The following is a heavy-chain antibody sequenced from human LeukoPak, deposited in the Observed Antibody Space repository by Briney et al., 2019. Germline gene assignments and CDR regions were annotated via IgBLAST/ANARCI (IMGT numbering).Heavy chain of an antibody. CDR1: GGSISSYC. CDR2: IYYSGST. CDR3: ARQQVVPAATPKGYFDY. J-gene: IGHJ4*02. Sequence: SETLSLTCTVSGGSISSYCGSWIRQPPGKGLEWIGYIYYSGSTNYNPSLKSRVTISVDTSKNQFSLKLSSVTAADTAVYYCARQQVVPAATPKGYFDYWGQGTLVTVSS. V-gene: IGHV4-59*08. D-gene: IGHD2-2*01.